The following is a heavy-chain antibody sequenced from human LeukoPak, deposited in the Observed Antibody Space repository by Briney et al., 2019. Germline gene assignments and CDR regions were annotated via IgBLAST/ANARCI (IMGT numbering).Heavy chain of an antibody. CDR3: ARGGYYGSGSYSPAKGYFDY. J-gene: IGHJ4*02. CDR1: GGSFSGYY. D-gene: IGHD3-10*01. Sequence: SETLSLTCAVYGGSFSGYYWSWIRQPPGKGLEWIGEINHSGSTNYNPSLKSRVTISVDTSKNQFSLKLSSVTAADTAVYYCARGGYYGSGSYSPAKGYFDYWGQGTLVNVSS. V-gene: IGHV4-34*01. CDR2: INHSGST.